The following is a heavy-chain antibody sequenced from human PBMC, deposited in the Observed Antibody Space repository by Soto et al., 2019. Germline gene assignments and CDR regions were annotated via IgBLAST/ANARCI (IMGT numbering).Heavy chain of an antibody. CDR3: AAVPVLRFLNLFAP. V-gene: IGHV1-58*01. J-gene: IGHJ5*02. Sequence: SVKVSCKASGFMFTSYAVQWVRQARGQRLEWIGWLVVGSGNTHYAQHFQERVTLTRDMSTGTAYMELSSLRSDDTAVYYCAAVPVLRFLNLFAPWGQGTLVTVSS. CDR1: GFMFTSYA. D-gene: IGHD3-3*01. CDR2: LVVGSGNT.